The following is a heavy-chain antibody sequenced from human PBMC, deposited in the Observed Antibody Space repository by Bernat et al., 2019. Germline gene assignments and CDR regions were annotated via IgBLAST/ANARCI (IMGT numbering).Heavy chain of an antibody. CDR1: GGSISSSSYY. Sequence: QLQLQESGPGLVKPSETLSLTCTVSGGSISSSSYYWGWIRQPPGKGLEWIGSIYYSGSTYYNASLKSRVTISVDTSKNQFSLKVSVVTAADTAVYYCARQRSSSWYSPFEYWGQGTLVTVSS. D-gene: IGHD6-13*01. J-gene: IGHJ4*02. CDR3: ARQRSSSWYSPFEY. V-gene: IGHV4-39*01. CDR2: IYYSGST.